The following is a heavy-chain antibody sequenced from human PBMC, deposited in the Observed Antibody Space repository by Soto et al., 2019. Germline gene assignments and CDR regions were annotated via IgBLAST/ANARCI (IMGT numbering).Heavy chain of an antibody. Sequence: QVQLVQSGAEVKKPGSSVKVSCKASGGTFSSYGINWVRQAPGQGLEWMGGIIPIFGTTNFAQKIQGRVTITADESTSTAYMELSSLRSEDTAVYYCARGSDYYDSSGYYSTDAFDIWGQGTMVTVSS. CDR1: GGTFSSYG. J-gene: IGHJ3*02. CDR3: ARGSDYYDSSGYYSTDAFDI. CDR2: IIPIFGTT. D-gene: IGHD3-22*01. V-gene: IGHV1-69*01.